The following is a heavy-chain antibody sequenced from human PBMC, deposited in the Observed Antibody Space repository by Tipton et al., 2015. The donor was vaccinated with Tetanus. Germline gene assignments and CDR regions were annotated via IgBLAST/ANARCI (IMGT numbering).Heavy chain of an antibody. CDR1: GGSISGYY. V-gene: IGHV4-59*01. CDR2: IYYSGST. CDR3: ARGGITAAGILDY. Sequence: GLVKPSETLSLTCTVSGGSISGYYWSWIRQPPGKGLEWIGYIYYSGSTNYNPSLKSRVTISVDTSKNQFSLKLSSVTAADTAVYYCARGGITAAGILDYWGQGTLVTVSS. J-gene: IGHJ4*02. D-gene: IGHD6-13*01.